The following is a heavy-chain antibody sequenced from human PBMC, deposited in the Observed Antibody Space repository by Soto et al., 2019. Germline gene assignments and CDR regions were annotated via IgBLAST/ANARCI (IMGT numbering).Heavy chain of an antibody. Sequence: EVQLLESGGGLVQPGGSLRLSCAASGFTFSSYAMAWVRQAPGKGLEWVSAISGSGGSTYYADFVKGRFTISRDNSKNTLYLQMNSLRAEDTAVSYCASSSSNRGYDYWGQGTLVTVSS. CDR1: GFTFSSYA. V-gene: IGHV3-23*01. CDR3: ASSSSNRGYDY. D-gene: IGHD3-10*01. J-gene: IGHJ4*02. CDR2: ISGSGGST.